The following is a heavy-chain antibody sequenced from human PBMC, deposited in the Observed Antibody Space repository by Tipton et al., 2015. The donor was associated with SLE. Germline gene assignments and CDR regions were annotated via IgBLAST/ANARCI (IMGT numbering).Heavy chain of an antibody. J-gene: IGHJ5*02. Sequence: LRLSCTVSGGSISSSNYYWGWIRQPPGKGLEWIGNIYYSGRTYYNPSLKSRVTISGDTSKNQFSLKVSSVTAADTAVYYCARGRMVRGVIKNNWFDPWGQGTLVTVSS. CDR3: ARGRMVRGVIKNNWFDP. D-gene: IGHD3-10*01. CDR2: IYYSGRT. CDR1: GGSISSSNYY. V-gene: IGHV4-39*07.